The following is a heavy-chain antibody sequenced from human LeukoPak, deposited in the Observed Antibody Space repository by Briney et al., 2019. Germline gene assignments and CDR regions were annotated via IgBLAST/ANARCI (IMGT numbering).Heavy chain of an antibody. V-gene: IGHV4-31*02. CDR3: ARAPRDTNSRYCFDY. CDR2: IYYSGDT. CDR1: GGSISSGDYY. J-gene: IGHJ4*02. Sequence: SETLSLTCTVSGGSISSGDYYWSWIRQHPGKGLEWIGYIYYSGDTYYNPSLKSRVTISVDTSKNQFSLKLSSVTAADTAVYYCARAPRDTNSRYCFDYWGQGTLVSVSS. D-gene: IGHD5-18*01.